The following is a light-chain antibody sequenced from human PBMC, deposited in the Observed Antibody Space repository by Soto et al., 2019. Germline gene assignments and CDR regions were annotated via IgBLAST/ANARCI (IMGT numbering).Light chain of an antibody. CDR3: SSYTSSRAYV. Sequence: LTQPASVSVSPGQSITISCTGTSSDVGGYNYVSWYQQQSCKAPKLMIHEVSNRPSGVSNLFSGSKSGNTASLTISGLQAEDEADCYCSSYTSSRAYVFGIGTKVT. CDR2: EVS. CDR1: SSDVGGYNY. V-gene: IGLV2-14*01. J-gene: IGLJ1*01.